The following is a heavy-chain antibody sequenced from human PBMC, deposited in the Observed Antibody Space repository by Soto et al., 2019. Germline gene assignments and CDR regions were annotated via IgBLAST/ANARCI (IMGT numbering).Heavy chain of an antibody. CDR3: SIGSWSAETFDV. D-gene: IGHD2-2*01. Sequence: QVHLIQSGAEVKKPGASVKVSCKAAGGTFNTYTLFWVRQAPGHGLEWMGRIIPMLPVTNSAQKCQGRLTLTAHKSTATAFMERTSLTSDDTAAYYCSIGSWSAETFDVWGQGTMVTVSS. CDR1: GGTFNTYT. V-gene: IGHV1-69*02. J-gene: IGHJ3*01. CDR2: IIPMLPVT.